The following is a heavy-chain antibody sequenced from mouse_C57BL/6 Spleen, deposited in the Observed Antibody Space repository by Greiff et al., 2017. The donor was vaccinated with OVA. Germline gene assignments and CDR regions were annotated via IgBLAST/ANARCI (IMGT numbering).Heavy chain of an antibody. CDR2: INPGSGCT. J-gene: IGHJ3*01. CDR3: AGGAFAY. CDR1: GYAFTNYL. Sequence: QVQLQQSGAELVRPGTSVKVSCKASGYAFTNYLIEWVKQRPGQGLEWIGVINPGSGCTNYTEKIKGKATLTADKSSSTAYMQLSSLSSESSAVYFCAGGAFAYWGQGTLVTVSA. V-gene: IGHV1-54*01.